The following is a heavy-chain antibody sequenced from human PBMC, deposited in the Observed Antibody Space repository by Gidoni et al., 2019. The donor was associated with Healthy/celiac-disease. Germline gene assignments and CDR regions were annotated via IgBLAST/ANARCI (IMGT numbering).Heavy chain of an antibody. D-gene: IGHD3-22*01. CDR3: ARATYYYDSSGYFSYYYYYMDV. Sequence: QVQLVESGGGVVQPGRSLRLSCAASGFNFSSYGMHWVRQAPGKGLEWVAVIWYDGSNKYYADAVKGRFTISRDNSKNTLYLQMNSLRAEDTAVYYCARATYYYDSSGYFSYYYYYMDVWGKGTTVTVSS. J-gene: IGHJ6*03. CDR2: IWYDGSNK. CDR1: GFNFSSYG. V-gene: IGHV3-33*01.